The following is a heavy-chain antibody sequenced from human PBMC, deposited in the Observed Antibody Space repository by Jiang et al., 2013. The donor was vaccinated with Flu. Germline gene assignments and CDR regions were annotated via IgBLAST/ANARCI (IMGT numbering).Heavy chain of an antibody. Sequence: VQLLESGGGVVQPGRSLRLSCAASEFTFSSYAMHWVRQAPGKGLEWVAVISYDGSNKYYADSVKGRFTISRDNSKNTLFLQMNSLRAEDTAVFYCARAWYDSSGNYHGMDVWGKGTTVTVSS. D-gene: IGHD3-22*01. CDR2: ISYDGSNK. J-gene: IGHJ6*04. V-gene: IGHV3-30*01. CDR1: EFTFSSYA. CDR3: ARAWYDSSGNYHGMDV.